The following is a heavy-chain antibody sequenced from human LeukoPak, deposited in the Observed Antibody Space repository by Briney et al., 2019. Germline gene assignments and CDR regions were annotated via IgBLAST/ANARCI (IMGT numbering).Heavy chain of an antibody. D-gene: IGHD3-22*01. Sequence: SQTLSLTCAVSGGSISSGGYSWSWIRQPPGKGLEWIGYIYHSGSTYYNPSLKSRVTISVDRSKNQFSLKLSSVTAADTAVYYCARATNGENDSSGFYPMNWFDPWGQGTLVTVSS. CDR2: IYHSGST. J-gene: IGHJ5*02. CDR1: GGSISSGGYS. CDR3: ARATNGENDSSGFYPMNWFDP. V-gene: IGHV4-30-2*01.